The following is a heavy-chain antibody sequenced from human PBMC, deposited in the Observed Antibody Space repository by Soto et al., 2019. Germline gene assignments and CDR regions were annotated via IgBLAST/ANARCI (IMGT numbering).Heavy chain of an antibody. D-gene: IGHD5-12*01. J-gene: IGHJ6*02. Sequence: GGSLRLSCAASGFTFSSYWMHWVRQAPGKGLVWVSRINSDGSSTSYADSVKGRFTISRDNAKNTLYLQMNSLRAEDTAVYYCARSGRPEDPFYYYYGMDVWGQGTTVTVSS. V-gene: IGHV3-74*01. CDR3: ARSGRPEDPFYYYYGMDV. CDR1: GFTFSSYW. CDR2: INSDGSST.